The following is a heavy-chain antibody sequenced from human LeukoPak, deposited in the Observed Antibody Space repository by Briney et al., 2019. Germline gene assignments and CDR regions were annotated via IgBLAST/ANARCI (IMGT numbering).Heavy chain of an antibody. V-gene: IGHV3-23*01. Sequence: PGGSLRLSCAASGFSFSNYAMSWVRQAPGKGLEWVSAISGSGDFTYYADSVKGRFTISKDNSKSTLYLQMNSLRVEDTAVFYCAKGPQGPVGFEYWGQGALVTVSS. CDR1: GFSFSNYA. J-gene: IGHJ4*02. D-gene: IGHD3-16*01. CDR2: ISGSGDFT. CDR3: AKGPQGPVGFEY.